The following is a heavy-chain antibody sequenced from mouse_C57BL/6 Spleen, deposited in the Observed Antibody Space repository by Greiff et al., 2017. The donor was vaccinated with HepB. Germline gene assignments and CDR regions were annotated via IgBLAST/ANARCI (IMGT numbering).Heavy chain of an antibody. CDR2: IDPSDSYT. CDR3: ARPGAYDYDVGAWFAY. V-gene: IGHV1-69*01. Sequence: QVQLQQPGAELVMPGASVKLSCKASGYTFTSYWMHWVKQRPGQGLEWIGEIDPSDSYTNYNQKFKGKSTLTVDKSSSTAYMQLSSLTSEDSAVYYCARPGAYDYDVGAWFAYWGQGTLVTVSA. J-gene: IGHJ3*01. CDR1: GYTFTSYW. D-gene: IGHD2-4*01.